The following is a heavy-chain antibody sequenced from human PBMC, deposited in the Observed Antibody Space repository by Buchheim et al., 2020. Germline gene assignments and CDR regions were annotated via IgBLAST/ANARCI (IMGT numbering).Heavy chain of an antibody. CDR1: RLTFSSYG. CDR3: AKDRAYRSGGFDGVDF. V-gene: IGHV3-30*18. CDR2: ISYDGSNR. D-gene: IGHD6-25*01. J-gene: IGHJ6*02. Sequence: QVQLVESGGGVVQPGGSLRLSCEASRLTFSSYGMHWVRQAPGKGLEWVAIISYDGSNRYYTDSVKGRFTVSRDNSKNTLYLQMNSLRLEDTAVYYCAKDRAYRSGGFDGVDFWGQGTT.